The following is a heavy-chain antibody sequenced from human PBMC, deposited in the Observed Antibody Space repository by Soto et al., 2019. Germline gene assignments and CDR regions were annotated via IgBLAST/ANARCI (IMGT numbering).Heavy chain of an antibody. CDR3: ARGDIVVVPAAMGRYCYYMDV. V-gene: IGHV1-2*04. J-gene: IGHJ6*03. D-gene: IGHD2-2*01. Sequence: QVQLVQSGAEVKKPGASVKVSCKASGYTFTGYYMHWVRQAPGQGLEWMGWINPNSGGTNYAQKFPGWVTKTRDTSISTAYMELSRLRSDDTSVYYCARGDIVVVPAAMGRYCYYMDVWGKGTTVTVSS. CDR2: INPNSGGT. CDR1: GYTFTGYY.